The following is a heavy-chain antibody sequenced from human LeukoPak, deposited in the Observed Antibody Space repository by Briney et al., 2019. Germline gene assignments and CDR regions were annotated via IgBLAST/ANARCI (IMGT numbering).Heavy chain of an antibody. Sequence: PGEPLRLSCSASGFTLNMYWMSWVRQAPRQGLEWVANINQDESEKYYVDSVKSRFTISIDYSKNSLYLHMNTLSAEDTAVYYCARDKAYGDSEDYWGQGTLVTVSS. V-gene: IGHV3-7*05. CDR2: INQDESEK. CDR1: GFTLNMYW. D-gene: IGHD4-17*01. CDR3: ARDKAYGDSEDY. J-gene: IGHJ4*02.